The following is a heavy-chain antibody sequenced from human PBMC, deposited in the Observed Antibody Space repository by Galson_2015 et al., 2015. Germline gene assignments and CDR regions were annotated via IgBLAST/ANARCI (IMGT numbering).Heavy chain of an antibody. CDR1: GFTLSNYW. CDR3: ARSVIIG. J-gene: IGHJ4*02. V-gene: IGHV3-7*01. CDR2: INQDGSQK. Sequence: SLRLSCAASGFTLSNYWMTWVRQAPGKGLEWVANINQDGSQKYYVDSVKGRFTISRDTAKNSLYLQMSSLRAEDTAAYYCARSVIIGGGQGTLVTVSS.